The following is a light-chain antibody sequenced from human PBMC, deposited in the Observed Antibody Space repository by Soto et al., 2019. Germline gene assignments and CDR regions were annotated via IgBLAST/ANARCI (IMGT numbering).Light chain of an antibody. J-gene: IGLJ1*01. V-gene: IGLV2-14*01. CDR2: DVS. CDR3: SSYTTSSTYV. Sequence: QSVLTQPASVSGYPGQSITISCTVASSDVGAYNYVAWCQQHPGKGPKLLIYDVSNRPSGFSSRFSGSKSGNTASLTISGLRAEDEADYFCSSYTTSSTYVFGTGTKLTVL. CDR1: SSDVGAYNY.